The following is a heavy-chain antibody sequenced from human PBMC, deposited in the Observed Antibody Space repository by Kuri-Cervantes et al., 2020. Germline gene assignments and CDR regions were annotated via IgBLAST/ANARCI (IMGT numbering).Heavy chain of an antibody. D-gene: IGHD6-19*01. CDR2: INPNSGGT. CDR3: AVEGSGWYNWFDP. V-gene: IGHV1-2*02. Sequence: ASVKVSCKASGYTFTGYYMHWVRQAPGQGLEWMGWINPNSGGTNYAQKFQGRVTMTRDMSISTAYMELSRLRSDDTAVYYCAVEGSGWYNWFDPWGQGTLVTVSS. CDR1: GYTFTGYY. J-gene: IGHJ5*02.